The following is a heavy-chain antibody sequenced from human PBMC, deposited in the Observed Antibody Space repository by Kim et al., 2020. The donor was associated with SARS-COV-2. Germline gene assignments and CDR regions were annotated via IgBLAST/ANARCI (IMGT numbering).Heavy chain of an antibody. CDR2: VNTDEGHT. CDR3: VRAHFSNMILGAGGGF. V-gene: IGHV1-3*04. J-gene: IGHJ2*01. CDR1: GFTFTNYG. Sequence: ASVKVSCKASGFTFTNYGIHWVRQAPGQGFEWMGWVNTDEGHTKYSQKFQGRVTISKDTSATTTYMELYRLTSEDTAVYFCVRAHFSNMILGAGGGFWGRGTLVAVSS. D-gene: IGHD3-22*01.